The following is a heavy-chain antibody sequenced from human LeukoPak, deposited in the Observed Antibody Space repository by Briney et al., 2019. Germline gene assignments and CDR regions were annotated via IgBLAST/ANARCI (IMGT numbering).Heavy chain of an antibody. Sequence: GGSLRLSCVASGFTFSSYGMHWVRQAPGKGLEWVSYISSSGSTIYYADSVKGRFTTSRDNAKNSLYLQMNSLRAEDTAVYYCARGQSTRVGAFDIWGQGTMVTVSS. CDR3: ARGQSTRVGAFDI. CDR2: ISSSGSTI. J-gene: IGHJ3*02. V-gene: IGHV3-48*04. CDR1: GFTFSSYG. D-gene: IGHD5/OR15-5a*01.